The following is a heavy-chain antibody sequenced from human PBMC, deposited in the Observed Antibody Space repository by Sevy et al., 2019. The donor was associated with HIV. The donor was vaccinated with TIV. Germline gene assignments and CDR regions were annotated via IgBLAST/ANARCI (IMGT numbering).Heavy chain of an antibody. CDR2: ISYDGSNK. Sequence: GGSLRLSCAASGFTFSSYGMHWVRQAPGKGLEWVAVISYDGSNKYYADSVKGRFTISRDNSKNTLYLQMNSLGAEDTAVYYCAKASRLGVVAGRPYYYYGMDVWGQGTTVTVSS. V-gene: IGHV3-30*18. D-gene: IGHD6-19*01. J-gene: IGHJ6*02. CDR3: AKASRLGVVAGRPYYYYGMDV. CDR1: GFTFSSYG.